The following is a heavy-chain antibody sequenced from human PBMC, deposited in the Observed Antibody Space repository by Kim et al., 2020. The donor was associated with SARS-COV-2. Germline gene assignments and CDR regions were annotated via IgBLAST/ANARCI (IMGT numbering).Heavy chain of an antibody. Sequence: GGSLRLSCAASGFTFSSYSMSWIRQAPGKGLEWVSYISSSSSTIYYADSVKGRFTISRDNAKNSLYLQMNSLRAEDTAVYYCASYKWNVIDAFDIWGQGTMVTVSS. D-gene: IGHD1-20*01. CDR2: ISSSSSTI. CDR1: GFTFSSYS. CDR3: ASYKWNVIDAFDI. J-gene: IGHJ3*02. V-gene: IGHV3-48*04.